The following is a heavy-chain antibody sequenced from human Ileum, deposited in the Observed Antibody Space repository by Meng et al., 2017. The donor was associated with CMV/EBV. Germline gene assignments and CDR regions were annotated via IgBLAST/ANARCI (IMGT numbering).Heavy chain of an antibody. Sequence: VQLQESVQGLVKPSQTLSLTCTVSGGSITSGNYYWSWIRQPPGRGLEWIGYIYYSGSPYYKPSLKSRVTISLDTSKNQFSLNLRSVTATDSAVYYCVRQVVAASFDYWGQGALVTVSS. CDR1: GGSITSGNYY. J-gene: IGHJ4*02. CDR2: IYYSGSP. V-gene: IGHV4-30-4*08. CDR3: VRQVVAASFDY. D-gene: IGHD2-15*01.